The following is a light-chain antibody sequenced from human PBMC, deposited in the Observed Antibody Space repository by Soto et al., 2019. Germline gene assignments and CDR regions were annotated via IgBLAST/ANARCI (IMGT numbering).Light chain of an antibody. V-gene: IGKV3-11*01. CDR2: DAS. Sequence: EIVLTQSPATLSLSPGERATLSCRASQSVSSYLAWYQQKPGQAPRLLIYDASNRATGIPARFSGSGSGTDFTLTISSLEPEDFAVYYCQQRGNWPAITFGQGTRLENK. CDR1: QSVSSY. J-gene: IGKJ5*01. CDR3: QQRGNWPAIT.